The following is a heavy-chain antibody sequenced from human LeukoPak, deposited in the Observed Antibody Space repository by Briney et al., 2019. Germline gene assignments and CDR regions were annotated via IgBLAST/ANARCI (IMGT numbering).Heavy chain of an antibody. CDR1: GGSISSGSYY. CDR3: ARDGLYNNGYSHFDY. CDR2: IYTSGST. Sequence: SSETLSLTCTVSGGSISSGSYYWSWIRQPAGKGLEWIGRIYTSGSTNYNPSLKSRVTISVDTSKNQFSLKLTSVTAADTAVYFCARDGLYNNGYSHFDYWGQGTLVTVSS. V-gene: IGHV4-61*02. J-gene: IGHJ4*02. D-gene: IGHD5-18*01.